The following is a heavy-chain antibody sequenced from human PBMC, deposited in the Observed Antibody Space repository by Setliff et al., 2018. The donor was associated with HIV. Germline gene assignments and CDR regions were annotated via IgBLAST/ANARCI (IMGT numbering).Heavy chain of an antibody. Sequence: PSETLSLTCAVSGGSISSGSYYWSWIRQPAGKGLEWIGRIYTSGSTNYNPSLKSRVTISVDTSKNQFSLKLSSVTAADTAVYYCARDLGAVAGYYFDYRGQGTLVTVSS. V-gene: IGHV4-61*02. J-gene: IGHJ4*02. CDR1: GGSISSGSYY. D-gene: IGHD6-19*01. CDR2: IYTSGST. CDR3: ARDLGAVAGYYFDY.